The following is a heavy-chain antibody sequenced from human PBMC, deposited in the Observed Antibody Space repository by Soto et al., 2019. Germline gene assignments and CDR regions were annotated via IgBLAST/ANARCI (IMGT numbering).Heavy chain of an antibody. CDR1: AGSVSNSNYY. CDR3: VSQRTSVLTQAYFDY. Sequence: SETLSLTWTVAAGSVSNSNYYLGWIRQSPGKGLEWIGSVYYRWRSYSKSCVKSRVTISVDTSKNQFSLNLNSVTASDTAVYYCVSQRTSVLTQAYFDYWGPGALVTVSS. V-gene: IGHV4-39*01. D-gene: IGHD2-8*01. CDR2: VYYRWRS. J-gene: IGHJ4*02.